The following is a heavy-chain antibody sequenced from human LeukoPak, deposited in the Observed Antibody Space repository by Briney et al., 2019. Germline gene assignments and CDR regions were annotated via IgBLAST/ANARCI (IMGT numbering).Heavy chain of an antibody. J-gene: IGHJ4*02. Sequence: ASVKVSCEASGYTFSSNSMHWVRQAPGQGLEWMGIISASYSYTNYAQSVQGRVTMTRDTSTSTVYMELSSLRSEDTAVYYCARDLGGSYLFDYWGQGTLVTVSS. CDR1: GYTFSSNS. V-gene: IGHV1-46*01. CDR3: ARDLGGSYLFDY. CDR2: ISASYSYT. D-gene: IGHD1-26*01.